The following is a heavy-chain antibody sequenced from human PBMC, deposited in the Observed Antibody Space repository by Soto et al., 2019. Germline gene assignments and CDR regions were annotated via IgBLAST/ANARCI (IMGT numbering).Heavy chain of an antibody. D-gene: IGHD3-22*01. CDR1: GFTFSSYG. Sequence: QPGGSLRLSCAASGFTFSSYGMHWVRQAPGKGLEWVAVISYDGSNKYYADSVKGRFTISRDNSKNTLYLQMNSLRAEDTAVYYCAKDYMIVVVITTPGAFDIWGQGTMVTVSS. CDR3: AKDYMIVVVITTPGAFDI. J-gene: IGHJ3*02. V-gene: IGHV3-30*18. CDR2: ISYDGSNK.